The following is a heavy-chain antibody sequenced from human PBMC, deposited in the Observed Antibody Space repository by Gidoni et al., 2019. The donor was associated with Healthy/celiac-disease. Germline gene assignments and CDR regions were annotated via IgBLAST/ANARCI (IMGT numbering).Heavy chain of an antibody. Sequence: EVQLVESGGGVVQTGGRLRRSCAASCITLSTYSMNWVRLATGKGLDWVSYISSSSSTIYYADSDKGLFTISRDKAKNSQYLQMNSLRDRDTAVDYCASLITMVRGVLSPTFDYWGQGTLVTVSS. CDR2: ISSSSSTI. D-gene: IGHD3-10*01. CDR1: CITLSTYS. CDR3: ASLITMVRGVLSPTFDY. J-gene: IGHJ4*02. V-gene: IGHV3-48*02.